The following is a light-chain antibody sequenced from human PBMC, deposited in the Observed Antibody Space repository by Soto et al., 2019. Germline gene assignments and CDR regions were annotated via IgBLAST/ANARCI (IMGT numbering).Light chain of an antibody. Sequence: IQLTQSPSSLSASIGDRVTITCRAGQGISTFLAWYQQKPRKAPKLLIYAASTLQSGVPSRFSGSGSGTDFTLTISSLRPEDFATYYCQQLHSYPLTFGGGTKVDIK. CDR1: QGISTF. J-gene: IGKJ4*01. CDR3: QQLHSYPLT. V-gene: IGKV1-9*01. CDR2: AAS.